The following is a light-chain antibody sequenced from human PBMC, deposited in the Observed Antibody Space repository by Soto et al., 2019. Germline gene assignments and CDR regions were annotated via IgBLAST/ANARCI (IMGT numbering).Light chain of an antibody. CDR2: GAS. CDR3: QLSINWYT. J-gene: IGKJ2*01. V-gene: IGKV3-15*01. CDR1: QSVSSN. Sequence: EIVMTQSPATLSVSPGERATLSCRASQSVSSNLAWYQQKPGQAPRLLIYGASSRVTGLPARFSGSGSGTAFSLTLSSLQSEDFAVYYCQLSINWYTFGQGTKLEIK.